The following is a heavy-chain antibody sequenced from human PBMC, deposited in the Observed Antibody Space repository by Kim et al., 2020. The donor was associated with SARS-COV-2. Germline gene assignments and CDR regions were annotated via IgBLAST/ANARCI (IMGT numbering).Heavy chain of an antibody. D-gene: IGHD6-19*01. CDR2: IYSGGST. J-gene: IGHJ4*02. Sequence: GGSLRLSCAASGFTVSSNYMSWVRQAPGKGLEWVSVIYSGGSTYYADSVKGRFTISRDNSKNTLYLQMNILRAEDTAVYYCARGTYSSGWYGGYYFDYWGQGTLVTVSS. CDR1: GFTVSSNY. CDR3: ARGTYSSGWYGGYYFDY. V-gene: IGHV3-66*01.